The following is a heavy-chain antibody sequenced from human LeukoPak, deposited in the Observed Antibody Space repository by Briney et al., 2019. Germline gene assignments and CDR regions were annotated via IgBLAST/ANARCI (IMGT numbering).Heavy chain of an antibody. J-gene: IGHJ4*02. CDR2: IRSKANSYAT. Sequence: GGSLRLSCAASGFTFSGSSIHWVRQASGKGLEWVGRIRSKANSYATAYAASVAGRFTISRDDSQNTAYLQMNSLKTEDAAVYYCSCYVDTPLDYWGQGALVTVSS. CDR1: GFTFSGSS. V-gene: IGHV3-73*01. D-gene: IGHD5-18*01. CDR3: SCYVDTPLDY.